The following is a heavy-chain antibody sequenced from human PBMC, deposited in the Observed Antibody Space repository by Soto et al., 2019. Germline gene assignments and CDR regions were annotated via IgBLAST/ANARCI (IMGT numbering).Heavy chain of an antibody. CDR1: GLTFTSSA. V-gene: IGHV1-58*02. CDR2: IVVGSGNK. Sequence: SVKVSCKASGLTFTSSAMQWVRQARGQRLEWIGWIVVGSGNKNYAQKFQERVTITRDMSTSTAYMELSSLRSEDTAVYYCAGERYSGSYDWFDPWGQGTLVTVS. D-gene: IGHD1-26*01. J-gene: IGHJ5*02. CDR3: AGERYSGSYDWFDP.